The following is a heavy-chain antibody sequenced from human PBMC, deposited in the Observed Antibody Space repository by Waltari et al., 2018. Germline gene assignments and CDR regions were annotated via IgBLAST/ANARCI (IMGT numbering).Heavy chain of an antibody. J-gene: IGHJ4*02. CDR1: GYSISSGYY. CDR2: IYHSGST. D-gene: IGHD5-12*01. CDR3: ARAEHGYHNSFFDY. Sequence: QVQLQESGPGLVKPSETLSLTCAVSGYSISSGYYWGWIRQPPGKGLEWIGSIYHSGSTYYNPSLKSRVTISVDTSKNQFSLKLSSVTAADTAVYYCARAEHGYHNSFFDYWGQETLVTVSS. V-gene: IGHV4-38-2*01.